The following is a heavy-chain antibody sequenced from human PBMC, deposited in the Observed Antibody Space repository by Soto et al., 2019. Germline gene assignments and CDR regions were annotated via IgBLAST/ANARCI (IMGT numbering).Heavy chain of an antibody. D-gene: IGHD2-21*02. J-gene: IGHJ4*02. Sequence: PSETLSLTCTVSGGSISSGDYYWSWIRQPPGKGLEWIGYIYYSGSTYYNPSLKSRVTISVDTSKNQFSLKLSSVTAADTAVYYCARLVVVTAIRGSGLAWYFDYWGQGTLVTVSS. CDR2: IYYSGST. CDR1: GGSISSGDYY. CDR3: ARLVVVTAIRGSGLAWYFDY. V-gene: IGHV4-30-4*01.